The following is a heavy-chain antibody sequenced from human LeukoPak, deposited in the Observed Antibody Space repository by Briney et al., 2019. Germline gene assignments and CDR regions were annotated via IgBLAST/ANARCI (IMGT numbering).Heavy chain of an antibody. CDR2: IKQDGSEK. CDR3: TTDHRSDRELRYFDWFEDY. CDR1: EFTFSSYW. Sequence: GGSLRLSCAASEFTFSSYWMNWVRQAPGKGLEWVANIKQDGSEKYYVDSVKGRFTISRDNAKKSLYLQMNSLRAEDTAVYYCTTDHRSDRELRYFDWFEDYWGQGTLVTVSS. J-gene: IGHJ4*02. D-gene: IGHD3-9*01. V-gene: IGHV3-7*03.